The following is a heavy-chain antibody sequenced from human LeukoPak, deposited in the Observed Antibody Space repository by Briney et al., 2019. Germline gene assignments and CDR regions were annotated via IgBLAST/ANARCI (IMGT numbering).Heavy chain of an antibody. CDR3: ARVVASYYPGPFGY. CDR1: GGSISSYY. Sequence: SETLSLTCTVSGGSISSYYWSWIRQPPGKGLEWIGYIYYSGSTNYNPSLKSRVTISVDTSKNQFSLKLSSVTAADTAVYYCARVVASYYPGPFGYWGQGTLVTVSS. D-gene: IGHD2-2*01. V-gene: IGHV4-59*01. CDR2: IYYSGST. J-gene: IGHJ4*02.